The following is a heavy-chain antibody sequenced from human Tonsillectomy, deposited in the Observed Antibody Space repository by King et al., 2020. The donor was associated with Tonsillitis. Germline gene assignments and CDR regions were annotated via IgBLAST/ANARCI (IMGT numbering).Heavy chain of an antibody. V-gene: IGHV5-51*01. D-gene: IGHD6-19*01. Sequence: QLVQSGAEVKKPGESLKISCKGSGNSFTSHWIAWVRQMPGKGLESMGTIYPRDSDTRYSPSFQGQVTISADKSISTAYLQWSSLKASDTAMYYCARVSASDWNFDYWGQGTLVIVSS. CDR3: ARVSASDWNFDY. CDR1: GNSFTSHW. CDR2: IYPRDSDT. J-gene: IGHJ4*02.